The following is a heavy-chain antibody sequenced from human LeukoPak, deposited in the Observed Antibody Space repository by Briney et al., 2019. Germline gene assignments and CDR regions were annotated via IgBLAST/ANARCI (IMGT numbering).Heavy chain of an antibody. CDR3: ARSRSDYGAYWGDYYYYMDV. D-gene: IGHD4-17*01. CDR2: INHSGST. V-gene: IGHV4-34*01. Sequence: SETLSLTCAVYGGSFSGYYWSWIRQPPGKGLEWIGEINHSGSTSYNPSLKSRVTISVDTSKNQFSLKLSSVTAADTAVYYCARSRSDYGAYWGDYYYYMDVWGKGTTVTVSS. J-gene: IGHJ6*03. CDR1: GGSFSGYY.